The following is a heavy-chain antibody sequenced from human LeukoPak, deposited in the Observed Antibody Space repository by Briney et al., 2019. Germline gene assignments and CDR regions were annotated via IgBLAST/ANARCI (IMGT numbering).Heavy chain of an antibody. J-gene: IGHJ4*02. D-gene: IGHD2-15*01. CDR1: GYTFTGYY. V-gene: IGHV1-2*02. CDR3: ARSRSVAATLYYFDN. Sequence: ASVKVSCKASGYTFTGYYMHWVRQAPGQGLEWMGWINPNSGGTNYAQKFQGRVTMTRDTSISTAYMELSRLRSDDTAVYYCARSRSVAATLYYFDNWGQGTLVTVSS. CDR2: INPNSGGT.